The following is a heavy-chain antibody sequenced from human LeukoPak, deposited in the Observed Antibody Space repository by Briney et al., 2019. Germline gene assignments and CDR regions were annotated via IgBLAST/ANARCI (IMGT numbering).Heavy chain of an antibody. CDR3: ARFTNQGDCSSTSCHWYFDL. CDR1: GGSISSYY. CDR2: IYYSGST. J-gene: IGHJ2*01. V-gene: IGHV4-59*01. D-gene: IGHD2-2*01. Sequence: SETLSLTCTVSGGSISSYYWSWIRQPPGKGLEWIGYIYYSGSTNYNPSLKSRVTISVDTSKKQFSLKLSSVTAADTAVYYCARFTNQGDCSSTSCHWYFDLWGRGTLVTVSS.